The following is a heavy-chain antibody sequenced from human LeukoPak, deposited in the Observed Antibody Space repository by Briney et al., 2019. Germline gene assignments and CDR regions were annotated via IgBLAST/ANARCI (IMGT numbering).Heavy chain of an antibody. D-gene: IGHD1-26*01. CDR3: AGHHRGSYSRFDI. J-gene: IGHJ3*02. V-gene: IGHV3-11*03. CDR1: GFTSSVYY. Sequence: GGSLRLSCAASGFTSSVYYMSWMRQAPGKGLEWVSYISSSNSYTNYADSVKGRFTISRDNAKNSLYLQMNSLRAEDTAVYYCAGHHRGSYSRFDIWGQGTMATVSS. CDR2: ISSSNSYT.